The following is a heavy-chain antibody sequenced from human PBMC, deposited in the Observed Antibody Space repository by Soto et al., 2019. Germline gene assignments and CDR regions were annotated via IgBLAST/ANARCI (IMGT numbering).Heavy chain of an antibody. J-gene: IGHJ6*02. CDR3: ATDGASGAVMGV. Sequence: EVQLVESGGGLVKPGGSLRLSCTASGLIFSNYGMKWVRQAAGKRPEWVSSISSGGENIDYADSVKGRLTISRDNANNILYLQLTSLGVEDTAVYYCATDGASGAVMGVGGQGTTVTVSS. CDR2: ISSGGENI. CDR1: GLIFSNYG. D-gene: IGHD6-13*01. V-gene: IGHV3-21*06.